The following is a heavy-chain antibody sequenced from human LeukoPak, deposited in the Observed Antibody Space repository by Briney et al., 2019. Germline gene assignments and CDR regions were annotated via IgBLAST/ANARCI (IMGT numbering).Heavy chain of an antibody. D-gene: IGHD3-22*01. J-gene: IGHJ4*02. V-gene: IGHV3-23*01. CDR1: GFTFTSSG. Sequence: GGSLRLSCSASGFTFTSSGMSWVRQAPGKGLEWVSAISGSGGSTYYADSVRGRLTISRDNSKNTLYLQMNSLRAEDTAVYYCDGAGSSGYVRWGQGTLVTVSS. CDR3: DGAGSSGYVR. CDR2: ISGSGGST.